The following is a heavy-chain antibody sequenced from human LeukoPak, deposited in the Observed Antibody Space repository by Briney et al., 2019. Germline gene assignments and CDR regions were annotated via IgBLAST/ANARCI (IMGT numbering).Heavy chain of an antibody. CDR1: GGSFSGYY. CDR3: ARGSTVTTFDY. J-gene: IGHJ4*02. Sequence: SETLSLTCAVYGGSFSGYYWSWIRQPPGKGLEWIGEINHSGSTNYNPSLKSRVTISVDTSKNQFSLKLSSVTAADTAVYYCARGSTVTTFDYWGQGTLVTVSS. V-gene: IGHV4-34*01. CDR2: INHSGST. D-gene: IGHD4-17*01.